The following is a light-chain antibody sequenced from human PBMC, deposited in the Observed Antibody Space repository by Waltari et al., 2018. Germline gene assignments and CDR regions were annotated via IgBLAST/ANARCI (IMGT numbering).Light chain of an antibody. Sequence: QSALTQPASVSGSPGQSITISCTGTSSDVGGYDFVSWFQQHPGKAPKLMIYDVTTRPSGVSNGFSGSKSGHTASLTISGLQAEDEANYYCSSYTTSSVIFGGGTKLTVL. V-gene: IGLV2-14*03. CDR1: SSDVGGYDF. CDR3: SSYTTSSVI. J-gene: IGLJ2*01. CDR2: DVT.